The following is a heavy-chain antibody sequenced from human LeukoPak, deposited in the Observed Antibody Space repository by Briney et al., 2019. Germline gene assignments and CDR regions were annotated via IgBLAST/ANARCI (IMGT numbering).Heavy chain of an antibody. J-gene: IGHJ5*01. V-gene: IGHV1-69*05. CDR3: ARGDGYGYNWFDS. D-gene: IGHD5-24*01. CDR1: GGTFSRYA. CDR2: IIPIFGTA. Sequence: SLKVSCKAFGGTFSRYAFSWVRQAPGQGLGWMGRIIPIFGTANYAQKFQGRVTITTDESTSTAYMELSSLRSEDTAVYYCARGDGYGYNWFDSWGQGTLVTVSS.